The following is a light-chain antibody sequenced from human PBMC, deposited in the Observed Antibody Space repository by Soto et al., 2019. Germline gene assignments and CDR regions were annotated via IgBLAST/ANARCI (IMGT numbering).Light chain of an antibody. CDR1: SSDVGGYKY. Sequence: QSALTQPASVSGSPGQLITISCTGTSSDVGGYKYVSWYQQHPDKAPKLIIYDVTNRPSGISNRFSGSKSGNTASLTISGLQAEDEADYYCSSYTSSGSYVFGTGTKVTVL. V-gene: IGLV2-14*01. CDR3: SSYTSSGSYV. CDR2: DVT. J-gene: IGLJ1*01.